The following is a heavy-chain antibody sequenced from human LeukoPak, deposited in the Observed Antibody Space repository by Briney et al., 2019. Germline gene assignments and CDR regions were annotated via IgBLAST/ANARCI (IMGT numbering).Heavy chain of an antibody. J-gene: IGHJ4*02. CDR2: IYHSGST. CDR3: ARGYSSSWDYFDY. D-gene: IGHD6-13*01. Sequence: SETLSLTCTVCGYSISSGYYWGWIRQPPGKGLEWIGSIYHSGSTYYNPSLKSRVTISVDTSKNQFSLKLSSVTAADTAVYYCARGYSSSWDYFDYWGQGTLVTVSS. CDR1: GYSISSGYY. V-gene: IGHV4-38-2*02.